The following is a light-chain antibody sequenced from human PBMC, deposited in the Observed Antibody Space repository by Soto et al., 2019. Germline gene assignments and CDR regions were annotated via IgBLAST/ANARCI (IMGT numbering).Light chain of an antibody. J-gene: IGKJ2*01. CDR3: QQYNTYSYT. CDR2: KAS. CDR1: QTISSW. V-gene: IGKV1-5*03. Sequence: IQMTQSPSTLSGSVGDRVTITCRASQTISSWLAWYQQKPGKAPKLLIYKASTLKSGVPSRFSGSGSGTEFTLTISSLQPDDFATYYCQQYNTYSYTFGQGTKVDIK.